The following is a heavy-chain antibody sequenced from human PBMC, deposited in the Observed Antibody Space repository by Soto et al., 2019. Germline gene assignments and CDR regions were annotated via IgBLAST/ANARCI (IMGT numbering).Heavy chain of an antibody. CDR2: IKSKTDGGTT. D-gene: IGHD3-16*01. CDR3: TTGPLWDYYGMDV. Sequence: PGGSLRLSCAASVFTFSNAWMNWVRQAPGKGLEWVGRIKSKTDGGTTDYAAPVKGRFTISRDDSKNTLYLQMNSLKTEDTAVYYCTTGPLWDYYGMDVWGQGTTVTVSS. CDR1: VFTFSNAW. J-gene: IGHJ6*02. V-gene: IGHV3-15*07.